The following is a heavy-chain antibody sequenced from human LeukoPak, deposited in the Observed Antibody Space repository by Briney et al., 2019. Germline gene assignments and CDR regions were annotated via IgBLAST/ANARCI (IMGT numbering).Heavy chain of an antibody. CDR2: IYYSGST. CDR1: GGSISGYY. CDR3: ARSVYYGSGSYYNYYSYGMDV. D-gene: IGHD3-10*01. J-gene: IGHJ6*02. V-gene: IGHV4-59*01. Sequence: SETLSLTCTVSGGSISGYYWSWIRQPPGKGLEWIGYIYYSGSTNYNPSLKSRVTISVDTSKNQFSLKLSSVTAADTAVYYCARSVYYGSGSYYNYYSYGMDVWGQGTTVTVSS.